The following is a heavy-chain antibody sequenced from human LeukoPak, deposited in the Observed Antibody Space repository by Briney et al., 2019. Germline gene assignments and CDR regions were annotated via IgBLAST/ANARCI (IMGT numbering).Heavy chain of an antibody. D-gene: IGHD2-15*01. V-gene: IGHV3-48*02. Sequence: PGGSLRLSCAASGFTFSSYNMNWVRQAPGKGLEWVSYISSSSTIYYADSVKGRFTISRDNAKNSLYLQMNSLRDEDTAVYYCARRYCSGSSCHFDYWGQGTLVTASS. CDR2: ISSSSTI. CDR3: ARRYCSGSSCHFDY. J-gene: IGHJ4*02. CDR1: GFTFSSYN.